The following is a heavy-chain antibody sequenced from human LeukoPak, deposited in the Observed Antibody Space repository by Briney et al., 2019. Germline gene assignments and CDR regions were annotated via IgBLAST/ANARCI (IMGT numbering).Heavy chain of an antibody. CDR2: ISYDGSNK. V-gene: IGHV3-30*18. CDR3: AKVSLFTYYYDSSGDQPPTYFDY. CDR1: GFTFSSYG. Sequence: GGSLRLSCAASGFTFSSYGMHWVRQAPGNGLEWVAVISYDGSNKYYADSVKGRLTISRDNSKNTLYLQMNSLRAEDTDVYYCAKVSLFTYYYDSSGDQPPTYFDYWGQGTLVTVSS. J-gene: IGHJ4*02. D-gene: IGHD3-22*01.